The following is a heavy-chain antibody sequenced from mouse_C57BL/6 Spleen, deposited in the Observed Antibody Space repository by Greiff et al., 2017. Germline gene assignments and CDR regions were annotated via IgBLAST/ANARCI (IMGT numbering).Heavy chain of an antibody. J-gene: IGHJ2*01. CDR2: IYPGDGDT. Sequence: QVQLQQSGAELVKPGASVKISCKASGYAFSSYWMNWVKQRPGKGLEWIGQIYPGDGDTNYNEKFKGKATLTADKSSSTAYMQLSSLTYEDSAVYFCASQDFVTTVVAEDYFDYWGQGTTLTVSS. D-gene: IGHD1-1*01. CDR1: GYAFSSYW. CDR3: ASQDFVTTVVAEDYFDY. V-gene: IGHV1-80*01.